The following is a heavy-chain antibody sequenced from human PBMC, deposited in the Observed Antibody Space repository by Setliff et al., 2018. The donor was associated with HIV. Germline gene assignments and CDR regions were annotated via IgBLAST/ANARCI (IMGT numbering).Heavy chain of an antibody. V-gene: IGHV4-4*09. J-gene: IGHJ4*02. D-gene: IGHD2-8*02. Sequence: ASETLSLTCTVSDDSINDYYWSWLRQPPGKGLEWIGYIYKTGTTRYSPSLESRVTISIDTSRNHFSLNLKSVTAADTAIYYCARISSRTASSGILFDHWGQGTLVTV. CDR2: IYKTGTT. CDR3: ARISSRTASSGILFDH. CDR1: DDSINDYY.